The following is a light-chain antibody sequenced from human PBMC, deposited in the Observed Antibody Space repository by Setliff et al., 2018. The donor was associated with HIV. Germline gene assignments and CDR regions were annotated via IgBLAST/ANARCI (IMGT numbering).Light chain of an antibody. CDR2: DND. CDR1: LSNIGTTY. J-gene: IGLJ1*01. V-gene: IGLV1-51*01. CDR3: GTGDTGLSNCV. Sequence: QSALTQPPSVSAAPGQKVTISCSGTLSNIGTTYVSWYKQLPGRAPKLLLYDNDKRPSDTPDRFSGSKYGTSAILDITALQTGDEADYYCGTGDTGLSNCVFGSGTKVTDL.